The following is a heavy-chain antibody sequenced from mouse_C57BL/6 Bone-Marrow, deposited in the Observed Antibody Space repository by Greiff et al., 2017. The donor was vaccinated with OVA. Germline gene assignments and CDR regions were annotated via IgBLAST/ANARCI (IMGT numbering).Heavy chain of an antibody. CDR1: GFSFNTYA. V-gene: IGHV10-1*01. CDR3: VRQRRRDWYFDV. Sequence: EVQLVESGGGLVQPKGSLKLSCAASGFSFNTYAMNWVRQAPGTGLEWVARIRSKSNNYATYYADSVKDRFTISRDDSESMLYLQMNNLKTEDTAMYYCVRQRRRDWYFDVWGTGTTVTVSS. J-gene: IGHJ1*03. CDR2: IRSKSNNYAT.